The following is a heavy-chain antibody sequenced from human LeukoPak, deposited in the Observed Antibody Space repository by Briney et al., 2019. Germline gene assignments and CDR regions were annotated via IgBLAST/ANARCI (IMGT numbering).Heavy chain of an antibody. CDR1: GFTFDNYG. CDR2: ISGSGDAT. CDR3: AKAGPYYSDS. Sequence: PGGSLRLSCAASGFTFDNYGMRWVRQAPGMGLEWVSTISGSGDATYYADSVKGRFTISRDNSKNTLFLQMNSLTAEDTAVYCCAKAGPYYSDSWGQGTLVTVSS. J-gene: IGHJ4*02. V-gene: IGHV3-23*01.